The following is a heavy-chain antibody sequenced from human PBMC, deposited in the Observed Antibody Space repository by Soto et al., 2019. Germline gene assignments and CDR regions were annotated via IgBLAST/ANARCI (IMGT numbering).Heavy chain of an antibody. CDR1: GFTFSSYA. CDR3: ARDQRIAAAGTGY. V-gene: IGHV3-64*04. D-gene: IGHD6-13*01. J-gene: IGHJ4*02. Sequence: GGSLRLSCAASGFTFSSYAMHWVRQAPGKGLEYVSAISSNGGSTYYADSVKGRFTISRDNAKNSLYLQMNSLRAEDTAVYYCARDQRIAAAGTGYWGQGTLVTVSS. CDR2: ISSNGGST.